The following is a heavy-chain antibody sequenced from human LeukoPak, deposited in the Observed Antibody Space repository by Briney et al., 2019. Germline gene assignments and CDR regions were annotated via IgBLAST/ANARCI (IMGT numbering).Heavy chain of an antibody. Sequence: GASVRVSCKTSGYKFLSHGISWVRQAPGQGLEWLGWIRADNGDTRFAQKFQGRFTMTTDTSTSTAHMELRSLRSDDTAVYYCARDWPTVIADFWGQGTLVTVSS. V-gene: IGHV1-18*04. CDR3: ARDWPTVIADF. D-gene: IGHD4-11*01. CDR2: IRADNGDT. CDR1: GYKFLSHG. J-gene: IGHJ1*01.